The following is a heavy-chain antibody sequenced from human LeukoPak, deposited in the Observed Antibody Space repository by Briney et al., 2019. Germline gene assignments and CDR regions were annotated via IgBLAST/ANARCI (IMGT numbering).Heavy chain of an antibody. CDR2: ISFDGTNK. Sequence: GGSLRLSCAASGFTFSSYGMHWVRQAPGKGLEVVAVISFDGTNKYYADSVKSRSTISRDNSKNTLYLQMNSLRTEDTAVYYCAKARPAIATRVGYYYYGMDVWGQGTTVTVSS. CDR1: GFTFSSYG. J-gene: IGHJ6*02. CDR3: AKARPAIATRVGYYYYGMDV. D-gene: IGHD6-6*01. V-gene: IGHV3-30*18.